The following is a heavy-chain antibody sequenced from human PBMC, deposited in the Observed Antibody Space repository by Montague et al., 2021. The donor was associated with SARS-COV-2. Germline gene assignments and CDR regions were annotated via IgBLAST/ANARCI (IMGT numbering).Heavy chain of an antibody. Sequence: SLRPSCAASGFTFTNSPMSWVRQAPGKGLDWVSVIHSAGRGTYYADSVQGRFTISRDNLKNTVYLQMNNLRDVDTAVYYCAKVGDILTGYSLINLDAWGQGTLVVVSS. CDR3: AKVGDILTGYSLINLDA. CDR2: IHSAGRGT. J-gene: IGHJ5*02. CDR1: GFTFTNSP. V-gene: IGHV3-23*03. D-gene: IGHD3-9*01.